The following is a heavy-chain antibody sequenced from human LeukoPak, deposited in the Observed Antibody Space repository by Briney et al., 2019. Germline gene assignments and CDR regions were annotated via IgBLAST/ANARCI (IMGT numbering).Heavy chain of an antibody. J-gene: IGHJ4*02. Sequence: PSETLSLTCAVYGGSFSGYYWSWIRQPPGKGLEWIGEINHSGSTNYNPSLKSRVTISVDTSKNQFSLKLSSVTAADTAVYYCARYRRWRSSSSGFDYWGQGTLVTVSS. CDR2: INHSGST. D-gene: IGHD6-6*01. CDR1: GGSFSGYY. V-gene: IGHV4-34*01. CDR3: ARYRRWRSSSSGFDY.